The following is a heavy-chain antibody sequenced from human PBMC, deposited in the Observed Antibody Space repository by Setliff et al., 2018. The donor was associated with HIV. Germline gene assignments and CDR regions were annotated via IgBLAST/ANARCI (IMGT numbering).Heavy chain of an antibody. J-gene: IGHJ4*02. CDR3: ARGRFHRLHRPYSGSGSLGIQYFDY. Sequence: PSETLSLTCTVSGGSISSYYWSWIRQPAGKGLEWIGRIYTSGSTNYNPSLKSRVTMSADTSKNQFSLKLSSVTAADTAVYYCARGRFHRLHRPYSGSGSLGIQYFDYWGQGTLVTVSS. D-gene: IGHD3-10*01. CDR1: GGSISSYY. V-gene: IGHV4-4*07. CDR2: IYTSGST.